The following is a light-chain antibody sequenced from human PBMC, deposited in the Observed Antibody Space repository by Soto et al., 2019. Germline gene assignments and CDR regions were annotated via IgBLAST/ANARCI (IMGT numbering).Light chain of an antibody. J-gene: IGKJ4*01. Sequence: DIQMTQSTSSLSASVGGRVTITCRASQGISTYLAWYQQKPGKVPKLLIYAASTLQSGVPSRFSGSGSGTEFTLTISSLQPEDVATYYCQKYNSAPLTFGGGTKVEIK. CDR2: AAS. CDR3: QKYNSAPLT. CDR1: QGISTY. V-gene: IGKV1-27*01.